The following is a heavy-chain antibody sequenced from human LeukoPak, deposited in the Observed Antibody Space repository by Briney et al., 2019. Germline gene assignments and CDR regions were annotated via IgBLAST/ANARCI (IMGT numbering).Heavy chain of an antibody. J-gene: IGHJ4*02. CDR3: ARRDGKNFYFDY. Sequence: GGSLRLSCAASGFTVSSNYMSWVLQAPGKGLEWVSFIYSGGNTYYTDSVKGRFTISRDNTKNTLYLQMNSLRAEDTAVYYCARRDGKNFYFDYWGQGTLVTVSS. D-gene: IGHD5-24*01. CDR1: GFTVSSNY. V-gene: IGHV3-53*01. CDR2: IYSGGNT.